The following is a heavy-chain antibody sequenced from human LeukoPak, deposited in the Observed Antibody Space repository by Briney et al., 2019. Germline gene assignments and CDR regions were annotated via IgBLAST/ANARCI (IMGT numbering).Heavy chain of an antibody. D-gene: IGHD2-15*01. CDR1: GGSFSDYF. V-gene: IGHV4-34*01. CDR2: IDHSGGT. J-gene: IGHJ6*03. Sequence: PSETLSLTCAVFGGSFSDYFWSWIRQPPGKGLGWIGEIDHSGGTNYNPSLKSRVTMSVDTSKNQFSLKLTSVTAADAAVYYCARMRGGGIGYSNYMDVWGKGTTVIVSS. CDR3: ARMRGGGIGYSNYMDV.